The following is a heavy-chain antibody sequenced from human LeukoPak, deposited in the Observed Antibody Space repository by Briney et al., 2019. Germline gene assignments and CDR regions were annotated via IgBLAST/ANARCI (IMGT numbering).Heavy chain of an antibody. D-gene: IGHD2-2*01. CDR3: ARVPAAINPYFDY. CDR1: GYTFTGYY. Sequence: ASVKVSCKAPGYTFTGYYMHWVRQAPGQGLEWMGWINPNSGGTNYAQKFQGRVTMTRDTSISTAYMELSRLRSDDTAVYYCARVPAAINPYFDYWGQGTLVTVSS. CDR2: INPNSGGT. J-gene: IGHJ4*02. V-gene: IGHV1-2*02.